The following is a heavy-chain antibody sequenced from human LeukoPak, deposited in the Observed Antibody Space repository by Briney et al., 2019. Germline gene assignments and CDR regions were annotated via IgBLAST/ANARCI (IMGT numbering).Heavy chain of an antibody. J-gene: IGHJ4*02. V-gene: IGHV1-2*02. D-gene: IGHD2-8*01. CDR1: GYTFTDYH. CDR2: INPNSGDT. CDR3: ATLMAHLDY. Sequence: ASVKVSCKAFGYTFTDYHMHWVRQAPGQGLEWMGWINPNSGDTNYAQKFQGRVTMTRDTTISTAYMELSRLRSDDTAVFHSATLMAHLDYWGQGTLVTVSS.